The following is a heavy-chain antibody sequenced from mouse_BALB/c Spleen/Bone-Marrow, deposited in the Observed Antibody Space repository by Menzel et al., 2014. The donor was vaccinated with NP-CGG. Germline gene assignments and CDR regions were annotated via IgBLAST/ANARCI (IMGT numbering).Heavy chain of an antibody. CDR3: TRNWDWYFDV. CDR2: IYPGNSDT. J-gene: IGHJ1*01. D-gene: IGHD4-1*01. CDR1: GYSFTSYW. Sequence: EVKLVESGTVLTRPGASVKMSCKASGYSFTSYWMHWVKQRPGQGLEWIGAIYPGNSDTTYNQKFKGKAKLTAVTSASTAYMELSSLTNEDSAVYYCTRNWDWYFDVWGAGTTVTVSS. V-gene: IGHV1-5*01.